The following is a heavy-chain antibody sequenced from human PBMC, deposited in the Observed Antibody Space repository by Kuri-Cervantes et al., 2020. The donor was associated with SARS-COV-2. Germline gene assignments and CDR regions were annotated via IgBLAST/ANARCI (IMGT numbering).Heavy chain of an antibody. D-gene: IGHD3-3*01. CDR3: AKPKGEYDFWSGFRIGSIVN. Sequence: GGSLRLSCAGSGFIFSSFGMHWVRQAPGKGLEWVAVVSYDGSNTYYADAVKGRFTISRDNTKYTLYLEMNRLRAEDTAVYYCAKPKGEYDFWSGFRIGSIVNWGQGTLVTVGS. V-gene: IGHV3-30*18. CDR1: GFIFSSFG. CDR2: VSYDGSNT. J-gene: IGHJ1*01.